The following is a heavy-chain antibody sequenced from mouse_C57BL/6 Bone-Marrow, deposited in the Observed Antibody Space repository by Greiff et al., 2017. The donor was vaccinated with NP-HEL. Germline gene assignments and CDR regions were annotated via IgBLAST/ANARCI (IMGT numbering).Heavy chain of an antibody. CDR2: INPNNGGT. V-gene: IGHV1-18*01. Sequence: EVQLQQSGPELVKPGASVKIPCKASGYTFTDYNMDWVKQSHGKSLEWIGDINPNNGGTIYNQKFKGKATLTVDKSSSTAYMELRSLTSEDTAVYYCARERIYYDYGDWYFDVWGTGTTVTVSS. D-gene: IGHD2-4*01. CDR1: GYTFTDYN. J-gene: IGHJ1*03. CDR3: ARERIYYDYGDWYFDV.